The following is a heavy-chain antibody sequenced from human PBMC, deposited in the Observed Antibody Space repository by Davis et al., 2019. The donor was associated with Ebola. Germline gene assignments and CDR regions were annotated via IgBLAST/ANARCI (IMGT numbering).Heavy chain of an antibody. V-gene: IGHV4-34*01. D-gene: IGHD6-19*01. J-gene: IGHJ6*03. CDR1: GGSLSGSY. CDR3: ARRCTVAATYIPTYYDYYMDV. CDR2: INDSGST. Sequence: SETLSLTCAVYGGSLSGSYWNWIRQSPGKGLEWIGEINDSGSTNYNPSLKSRVTISVDTSKNQFSLKLSSVTAADTAVYYCARRCTVAATYIPTYYDYYMDVWGKGTTVTVSS.